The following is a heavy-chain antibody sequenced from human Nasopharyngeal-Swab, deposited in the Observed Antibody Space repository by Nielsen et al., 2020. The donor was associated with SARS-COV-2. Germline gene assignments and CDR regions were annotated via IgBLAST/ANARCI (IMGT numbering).Heavy chain of an antibody. CDR3: ARDPAFKDPANGNYYYYGMDV. D-gene: IGHD1-14*01. J-gene: IGHJ6*02. Sequence: SVKVSCKASGFTFTSSAVQWVRQARGQRLEWIGWIVVGSGNTNYAQKFQERVTITRDMSTSTAYMELRSLRSDDTAVYYCARDPAFKDPANGNYYYYGMDVWGQGTTVTVSS. CDR2: IVVGSGNT. CDR1: GFTFTSSA. V-gene: IGHV1-58*01.